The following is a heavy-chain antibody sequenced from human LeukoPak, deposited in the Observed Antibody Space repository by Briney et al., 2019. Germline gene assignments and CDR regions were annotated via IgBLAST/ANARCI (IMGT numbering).Heavy chain of an antibody. J-gene: IGHJ4*02. V-gene: IGHV1-69*13. D-gene: IGHD2-2*01. CDR3: ARDCSSTSCYEY. CDR2: IIPIFGTA. Sequence: GASVKVSCKASGGTFSSYAISWVRQAPRQGLEWMGGIIPIFGTANYAQKFQGRVTITADESTSTAYMELSSLRSEDTAVYYCARDCSSTSCYEYWGQGTLVTVSS. CDR1: GGTFSSYA.